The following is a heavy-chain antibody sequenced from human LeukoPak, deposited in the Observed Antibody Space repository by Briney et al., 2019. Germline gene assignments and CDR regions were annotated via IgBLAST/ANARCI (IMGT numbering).Heavy chain of an antibody. CDR1: GGSISSYY. V-gene: IGHV4-4*07. J-gene: IGHJ4*02. D-gene: IGHD3-10*01. Sequence: SETLSLTCTVSGGSISSYYWSWIRQPAGKGLEGIGRIYTSGSTNYNPSLKSRVTMSVDTSKNQFSLKLSSVTAADTAVYYCARDKYYYGSGMGVGFDYWGQGTLVTVSS. CDR2: IYTSGST. CDR3: ARDKYYYGSGMGVGFDY.